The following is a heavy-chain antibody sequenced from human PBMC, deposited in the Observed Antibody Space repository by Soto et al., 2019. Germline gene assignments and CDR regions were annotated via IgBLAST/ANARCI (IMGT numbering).Heavy chain of an antibody. CDR3: ARGEQWLTKRGGYFDY. D-gene: IGHD6-19*01. J-gene: IGHJ4*02. CDR1: GGSFSGYY. CDR2: INHSGST. Sequence: QVQLQQWGAGLLKPSETLSLTCAVYGGSFSGYYWSWIRQPPGKGLEWIGEINHSGSTNYNPSLKSRVTISVDKSKNQFSLKLSSVTAADTAVYYCARGEQWLTKRGGYFDYWGQGTLVTVSS. V-gene: IGHV4-34*01.